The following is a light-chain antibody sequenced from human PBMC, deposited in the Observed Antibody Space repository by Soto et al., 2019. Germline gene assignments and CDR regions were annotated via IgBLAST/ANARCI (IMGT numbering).Light chain of an antibody. CDR1: QSVSNSF. Sequence: EVVLTQSPGTLSLSPGERATLSCRASQSVSNSFLAWYQQEPGQSPRLLIYAASARAIGVPDRFSGSGSGTDFTLTISRLEPEDFAVYYCQQYGNSPRTFGQGTKVDNK. J-gene: IGKJ1*01. V-gene: IGKV3-20*01. CDR2: AAS. CDR3: QQYGNSPRT.